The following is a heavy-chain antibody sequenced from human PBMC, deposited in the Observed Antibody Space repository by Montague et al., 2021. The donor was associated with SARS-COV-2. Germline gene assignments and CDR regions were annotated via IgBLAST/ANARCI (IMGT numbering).Heavy chain of an antibody. CDR1: GGSISSTSYY. V-gene: IGHV4-39*07. CDR2: MYYSGXT. Sequence: SETLSLTCTVSGGSISSTSYYWGWIRQPPGKGLEWIGSMYYSGXTXYXXXXKXRVTISVDTSKNQFSLKLSSVTAADTAVYYCARVFWYYYDSSGERFDYWGQGTLVTVSS. D-gene: IGHD3-22*01. J-gene: IGHJ4*02. CDR3: ARVFWYYYDSSGERFDY.